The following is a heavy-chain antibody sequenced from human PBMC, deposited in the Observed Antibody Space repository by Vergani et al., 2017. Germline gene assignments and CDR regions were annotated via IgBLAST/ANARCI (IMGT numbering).Heavy chain of an antibody. V-gene: IGHV3-30*01. Sequence: QVQLVESGGGVVQPGRSLRLSCAASGFTFSSYAMHWVRQAPGKGLEWVAVISYDGSNKYYADSVEGRFTISRDNSKNTLYLQMNSLRAEDTAVYYCARDPSQYCSSTSCPYWYFDLWGRGTLVTVSS. CDR3: ARDPSQYCSSTSCPYWYFDL. CDR1: GFTFSSYA. CDR2: ISYDGSNK. J-gene: IGHJ2*01. D-gene: IGHD2-2*01.